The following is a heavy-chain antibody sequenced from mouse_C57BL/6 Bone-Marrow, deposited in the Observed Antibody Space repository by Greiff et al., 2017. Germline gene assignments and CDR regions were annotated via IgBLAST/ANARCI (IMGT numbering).Heavy chain of an antibody. CDR1: GYAFSSYW. CDR2: IYPGDGDT. CDR3: ARPHFGSPRYAMDY. J-gene: IGHJ4*01. Sequence: VQLQQSGAELVKPGASVKISCKASGYAFSSYWMNWVKQRPGQGLEWIGQIYPGDGDTNYNGKFKGKATLTADKSSSTAYMQLSSLTSEDSAVYFCARPHFGSPRYAMDYWGQGTSVTVSS. D-gene: IGHD4-1*01. V-gene: IGHV1-80*01.